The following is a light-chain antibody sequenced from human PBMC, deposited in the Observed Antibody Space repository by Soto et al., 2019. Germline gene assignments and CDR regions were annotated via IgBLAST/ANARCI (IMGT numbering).Light chain of an antibody. J-gene: IGLJ2*01. V-gene: IGLV2-11*01. Sequence: QSALTQPRSVSGSPGQSVTISCTGTSSDVGGHNYVSWYQHHPGKAPKLMIFDVSKRPSEVPDRFSGSQSGNTASLTISGLQAEDEADYFCCSYAGSVLFGGGTKLTVL. CDR2: DVS. CDR3: CSYAGSVL. CDR1: SSDVGGHNY.